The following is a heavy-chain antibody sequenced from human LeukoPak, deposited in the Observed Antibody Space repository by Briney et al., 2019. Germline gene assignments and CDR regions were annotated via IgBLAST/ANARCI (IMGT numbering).Heavy chain of an antibody. CDR1: GFTFSSSA. D-gene: IGHD4-23*01. Sequence: GGSLRLSCAASGFTFSSSAMSWVRQVPGKGLEWVSSISASGGSTSYADSVRGRFTISRDNSKNTLYVQMNSLRAEDTAIYYCAKMRWELNYFDYWGQGTLVTVSS. CDR2: ISASGGST. V-gene: IGHV3-23*01. CDR3: AKMRWELNYFDY. J-gene: IGHJ4*02.